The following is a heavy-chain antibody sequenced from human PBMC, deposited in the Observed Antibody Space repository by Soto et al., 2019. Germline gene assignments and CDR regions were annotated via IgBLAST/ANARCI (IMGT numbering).Heavy chain of an antibody. V-gene: IGHV3-23*01. J-gene: IGHJ6*02. CDR2: VSGSGGSV. CDR1: GFTFSSYG. Sequence: PGESLKISCAAAGFTFSSYGMSWVRQAPGKGLEWVSAVSGSGGSVYYADSVRGRFTISRDNSKNTVYLQVNSLRAEDTAIYYCAKGSLAGADYSYGMGVWGQGTTVTVSS. CDR3: AKGSLAGADYSYGMGV. D-gene: IGHD6-13*01.